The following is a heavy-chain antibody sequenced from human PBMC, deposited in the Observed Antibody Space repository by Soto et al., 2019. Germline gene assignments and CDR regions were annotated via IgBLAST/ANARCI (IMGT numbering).Heavy chain of an antibody. CDR3: VRGGGGGLFDP. CDR1: GFTFGDSY. V-gene: IGHV3-11*06. J-gene: IGHJ5*02. CDR2: ISPGSRYP. D-gene: IGHD2-15*01. Sequence: GGSLRLSCAGSGFTFGDSYMSWIRQAPGKGLEWLSYISPGSRYPAYADSVKGRFTISRDNARSSLFLQMKSLTAEDTAMYYCVRGGGGGLFDPWGQGTMVTVSS.